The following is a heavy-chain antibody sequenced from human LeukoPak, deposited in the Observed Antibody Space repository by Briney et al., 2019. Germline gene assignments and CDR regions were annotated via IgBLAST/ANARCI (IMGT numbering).Heavy chain of an antibody. D-gene: IGHD1-14*01. CDR1: GYTFTTYD. Sequence: ASVKVSCKASGYTFTTYDINWVRQATGQGLEWMGWMNPNSGNTDYAQKFQGGVTMTRDTSISTAYMELSSLRSEDAAVYYCARAPETYLHAFDIWGQGTMVTVSS. V-gene: IGHV1-8*01. J-gene: IGHJ3*02. CDR3: ARAPETYLHAFDI. CDR2: MNPNSGNT.